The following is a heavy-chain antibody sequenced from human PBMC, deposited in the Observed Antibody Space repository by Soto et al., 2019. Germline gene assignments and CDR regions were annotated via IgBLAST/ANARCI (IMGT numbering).Heavy chain of an antibody. CDR2: IYYSGST. D-gene: IGHD1-1*01. J-gene: IGHJ4*02. V-gene: IGHV4-31*03. Sequence: QVQLQESGPGLVKPSQTLSLTCTVSGGSISSGGYYWSWIRQHPGKGLEWIGYIYYSGSTYYNPSLKSRVTIALDTSKNQFSLQRRSVTAADTAVYYCARWPQLEPRFDYWGQGTLVTVSS. CDR1: GGSISSGGYY. CDR3: ARWPQLEPRFDY.